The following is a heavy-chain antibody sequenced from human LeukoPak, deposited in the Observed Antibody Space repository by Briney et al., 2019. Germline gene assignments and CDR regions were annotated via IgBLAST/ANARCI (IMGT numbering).Heavy chain of an antibody. D-gene: IGHD4-17*01. J-gene: IGHJ4*02. CDR3: ARADYGVGLDY. V-gene: IGHV4-38-2*02. CDR2: IYHSGST. Sequence: SETLSLTCTVSGYSISSGYYWGWIRQPPGKGLEWIGSIYHSGSTYYNPSLKSRVTISVDTSKNQFSLKLSSVTAADTAVYYCARADYGVGLDYWGQGTLVTVSS. CDR1: GYSISSGYY.